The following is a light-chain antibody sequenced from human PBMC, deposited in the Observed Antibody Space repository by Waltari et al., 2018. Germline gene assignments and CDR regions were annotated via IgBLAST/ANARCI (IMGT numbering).Light chain of an antibody. J-gene: IGLJ1*01. V-gene: IGLV3-21*04. CDR1: NIGTYS. CDR2: YDR. Sequence: SSVVTQPPSVSVAPGETATITCWGDNIGTYSVHWYQQKAGQAPVLVIFYDRGRPSGIPDRFSGSNAGNTATLTISRVEAGDEARYYCHVWHPHVDPGVFGTGTEVTVL. CDR3: HVWHPHVDPGV.